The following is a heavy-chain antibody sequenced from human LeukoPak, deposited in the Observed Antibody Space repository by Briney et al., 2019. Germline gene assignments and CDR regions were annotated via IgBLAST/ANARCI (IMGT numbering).Heavy chain of an antibody. CDR3: ARVRANRYEDY. CDR2: ITTTFYT. V-gene: IGHV3-21*01. D-gene: IGHD1-1*01. CDR1: AFTFSSYS. J-gene: IGHJ4*02. Sequence: GGSLILSCAASAFTFSSYSFNWFRQVPGKELEWVSSITTTFYTYYTDSVKGRFTISRDNAKNSLYLQMMSLRAEDTAVYYCARVRANRYEDYWGQGTLVTVSS.